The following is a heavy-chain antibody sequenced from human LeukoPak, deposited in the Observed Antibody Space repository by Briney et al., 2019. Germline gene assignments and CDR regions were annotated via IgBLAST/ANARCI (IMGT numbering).Heavy chain of an antibody. J-gene: IGHJ6*03. CDR1: GFTFSSYW. V-gene: IGHV3-7*01. CDR3: ASVNQLDYYYYYMDV. CDR2: IMKDGSEK. Sequence: GGSLRLSCAASGFTFSSYWMSWVRQAPGKGLEWVANIMKDGSEKYYVDSVKGRFTISRDNAKNSLYLQMNSLRAEDTTVYYCASVNQLDYYYYYMDVWGKGTTVTVSS. D-gene: IGHD1-1*01.